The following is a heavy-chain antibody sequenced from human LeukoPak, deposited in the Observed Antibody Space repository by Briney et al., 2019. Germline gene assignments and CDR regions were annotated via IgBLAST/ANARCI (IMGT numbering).Heavy chain of an antibody. CDR1: GFTFSSYS. CDR3: ARNGILGIAAAVDV. CDR2: ISSSSSYI. J-gene: IGHJ6*04. Sequence: GGSLRLSCAASGFTFSSYSMNWVRQAPGKGLEWVSSISSSSSYIYYADSVKGRFTISRDAKNSVYLQMNSLRAEDTAVYYCARNGILGIAAAVDVWGKGTTVTVSS. V-gene: IGHV3-21*01. D-gene: IGHD6-13*01.